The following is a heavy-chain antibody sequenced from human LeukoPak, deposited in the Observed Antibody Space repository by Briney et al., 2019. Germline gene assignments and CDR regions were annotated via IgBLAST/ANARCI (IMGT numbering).Heavy chain of an antibody. CDR2: ISSSSSTI. V-gene: IGHV3-48*01. Sequence: GGSLRLSCAASGFTFSIYAMNWVRQAPGKGLEWVSCISSSSSTIYYADSVKGRFTISRDNAKNSLYLQMNSLRAEDTAVYYCARDDSSSSRGAHTDYYGMDVWGQGTTVTVSS. CDR3: ARDDSSSSRGAHTDYYGMDV. J-gene: IGHJ6*02. D-gene: IGHD6-6*01. CDR1: GFTFSIYA.